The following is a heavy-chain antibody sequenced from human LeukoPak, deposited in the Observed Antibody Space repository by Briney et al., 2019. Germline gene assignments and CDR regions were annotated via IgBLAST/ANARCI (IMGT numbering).Heavy chain of an antibody. V-gene: IGHV4-39*07. Sequence: SETLSLTCTVSGGSISSSSYYWGWIRQPPGKGLEWIGSLYYSGSTYYNPSLKSRVTISVDTSKNQFSLKLTSVTAADTAVYYCARDNSNWNYVDAFDIWGQGTMVTVSS. CDR3: ARDNSNWNYVDAFDI. D-gene: IGHD1-7*01. J-gene: IGHJ3*02. CDR2: LYYSGST. CDR1: GGSISSSSYY.